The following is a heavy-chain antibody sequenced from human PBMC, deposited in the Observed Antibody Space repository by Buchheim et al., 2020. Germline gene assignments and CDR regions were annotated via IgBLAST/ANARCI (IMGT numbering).Heavy chain of an antibody. Sequence: EVQLVESGGGLVQPGGSLRLSCAASGFTFSSYSMNWVRQAPGKGLEWVSYISSSSSTIYYADSVKGRFTISRDNAKNSLYLQMNSLRDEDTAVYYCARDTPSGDYVWGSYRFYYYYGMDVWGQGTT. V-gene: IGHV3-48*02. CDR1: GFTFSSYS. D-gene: IGHD3-16*02. CDR3: ARDTPSGDYVWGSYRFYYYYGMDV. J-gene: IGHJ6*02. CDR2: ISSSSSTI.